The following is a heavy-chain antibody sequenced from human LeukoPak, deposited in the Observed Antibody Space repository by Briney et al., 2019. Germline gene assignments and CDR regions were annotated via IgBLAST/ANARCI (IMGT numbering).Heavy chain of an antibody. V-gene: IGHV3-33*01. J-gene: IGHJ4*02. Sequence: PGGSLRLSCVASGFTFSSYGMHWVRQTPGKGLEWVAVIWYDGSKKYSADSLKGRFTISRDDSKSTLYLQMNSLRADDTAVYYCARDLGTVGSFYFDYWGQGTLVTVPS. CDR3: ARDLGTVGSFYFDY. CDR2: IWYDGSKK. CDR1: GFTFSSYG. D-gene: IGHD3-16*01.